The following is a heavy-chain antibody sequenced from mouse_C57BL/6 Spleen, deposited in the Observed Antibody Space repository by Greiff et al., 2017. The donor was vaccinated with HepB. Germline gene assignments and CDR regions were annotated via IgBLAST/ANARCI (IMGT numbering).Heavy chain of an antibody. D-gene: IGHD2-10*01. CDR3: ARSYYGNYPYFDV. Sequence: QVQLQQPGAELVRPGSSVKLSCKASGYTFTSYWMHWVKQRPIQGLEWIGNIDPSDSETHYSQKFKDKATLTVDKSSSTAYMQLSSLTSEDSAVYYCARSYYGNYPYFDVWGTGTTVTVSS. CDR1: GYTFTSYW. CDR2: IDPSDSET. V-gene: IGHV1-52*01. J-gene: IGHJ1*03.